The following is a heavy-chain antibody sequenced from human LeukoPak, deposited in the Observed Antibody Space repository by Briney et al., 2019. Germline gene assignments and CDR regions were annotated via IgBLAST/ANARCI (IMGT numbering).Heavy chain of an antibody. CDR3: AKDLGRYRNKFFDY. J-gene: IGHJ4*02. V-gene: IGHV3-23*01. CDR1: GSTFSSIA. D-gene: IGHD1-26*01. Sequence: GGSLRLSCAASGSTFSSIAMSWVRQAPDKGLEWVSTISGSGGGTYYADSVKGRFTISRDDSKNTLYLQMNSLRADDTAVYYCAKDLGRYRNKFFDYWGQGNLVTVSS. CDR2: ISGSGGGT.